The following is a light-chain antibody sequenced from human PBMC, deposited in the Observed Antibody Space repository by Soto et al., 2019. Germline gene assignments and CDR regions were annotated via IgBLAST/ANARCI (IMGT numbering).Light chain of an antibody. Sequence: EIVLTQSPGTLSLSPGERATLSCRASQSISSYLAWYQQKPGQAPRLLIYGASSRATGIPDRFSGSGSGTDFTPTISRLEPEDFAVYFCQQYGSSPRTFGQGTKVQAK. J-gene: IGKJ1*01. CDR3: QQYGSSPRT. V-gene: IGKV3-20*01. CDR2: GAS. CDR1: QSISSY.